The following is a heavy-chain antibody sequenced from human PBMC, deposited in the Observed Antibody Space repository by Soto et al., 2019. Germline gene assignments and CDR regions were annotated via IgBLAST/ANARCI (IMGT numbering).Heavy chain of an antibody. CDR1: GFTVSTAY. D-gene: IGHD5-12*01. CDR3: ARAATVTTIFDY. V-gene: IGHV3-66*01. CDR2: IYNDGTT. Sequence: EVQLEESGGGLVQPGESLRLSCAASGFTVSTAYLSWVRQVPGKGLQWVSIIYNDGTTYYADSVKDRFSIYRDSSKNTLYLQMNSLSVDDTAVYYCARAATVTTIFDYWGQGTLVTVSS. J-gene: IGHJ4*02.